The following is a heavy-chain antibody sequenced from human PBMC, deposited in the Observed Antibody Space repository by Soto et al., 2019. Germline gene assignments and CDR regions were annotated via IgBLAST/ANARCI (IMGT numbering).Heavy chain of an antibody. CDR1: GFTFYSYA. V-gene: IGHV3-23*01. CDR2: IGRGGDTT. J-gene: IGHJ4*02. CDR3: AKLDGH. Sequence: EVQLLESGGGFVQPGGSLRLSCAASGFTFYSYAMTWVRQAPGKGLEWVSAIGRGGDTTYYADSVKGRFTISRDNSKNTLSLQMYSLRAEDTAVYYCAKLDGHWGQGTLVTVSS.